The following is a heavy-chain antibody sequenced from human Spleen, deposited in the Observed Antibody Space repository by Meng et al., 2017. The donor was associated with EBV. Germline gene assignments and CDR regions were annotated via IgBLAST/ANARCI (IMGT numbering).Heavy chain of an antibody. V-gene: IGHV4-4*02. Sequence: QFQPKESGPGLVKPSWTLSRTCAVSGCSISSSNRWTWVGHAPRKGLESIGGIDHSASTSYDPSIDSRVTISITKSKNQVSLKLTSATASDSAVYYCAQRERWGLDSWGQGTLVTVSS. CDR3: AQRERWGLDS. D-gene: IGHD3-16*01. CDR1: GCSISSSNR. J-gene: IGHJ5*01. CDR2: IDHSAST.